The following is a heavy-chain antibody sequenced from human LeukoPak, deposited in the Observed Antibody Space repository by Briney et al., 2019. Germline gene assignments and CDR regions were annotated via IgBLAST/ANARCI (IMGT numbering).Heavy chain of an antibody. CDR3: ARGLFYYGSGSYYGAFGI. J-gene: IGHJ3*02. Sequence: SQTLSLTCAVSGGSISSGGYSWSWIRQPPGKGLEWIGYIYHSGSTYYNPSLKSRVTISVDRSKNQFSLKLSSVTAADTAVYYCARGLFYYGSGSYYGAFGIWGQGTMVTVSS. CDR1: GGSISSGGYS. D-gene: IGHD3-10*01. V-gene: IGHV4-30-2*01. CDR2: IYHSGST.